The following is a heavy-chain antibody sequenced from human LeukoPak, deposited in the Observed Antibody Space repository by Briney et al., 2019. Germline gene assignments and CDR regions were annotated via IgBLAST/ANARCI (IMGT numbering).Heavy chain of an antibody. Sequence: GGSLRLSCAASGFTFSDYDMHWVRHATGKGLEWVSAIGTTGDTYYPGSVKGRFTISRENAENSLYLQVNSLRAGDTAVYYCARGRGYSGYVDYWGQGTLVTVSS. CDR3: ARGRGYSGYVDY. V-gene: IGHV3-13*01. CDR2: IGTTGDT. J-gene: IGHJ4*02. CDR1: GFTFSDYD. D-gene: IGHD5-12*01.